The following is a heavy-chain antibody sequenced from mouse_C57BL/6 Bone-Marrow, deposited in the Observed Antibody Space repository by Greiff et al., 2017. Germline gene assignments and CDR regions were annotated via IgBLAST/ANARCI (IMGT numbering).Heavy chain of an antibody. CDR2: IGYDGSN. J-gene: IGHJ4*01. Sequence: EVQLVESGPGLVKPSQSLSLTCSVTGYSITSGYYWNWIRHFPGNKLEWMGYIGYDGSNNYNPSLKNRISITRDTSKNQFFLKCMSVTTEDTATYYCGRRNYSDYAMDYWGQGTSVTVSS. V-gene: IGHV3-6*01. D-gene: IGHD1-1*02. CDR1: GYSITSGYY. CDR3: GRRNYSDYAMDY.